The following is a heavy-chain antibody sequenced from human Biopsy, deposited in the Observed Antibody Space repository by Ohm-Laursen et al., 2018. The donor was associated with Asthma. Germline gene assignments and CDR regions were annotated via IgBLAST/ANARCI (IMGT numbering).Heavy chain of an antibody. J-gene: IGHJ4*02. CDR2: IYSGGTS. CDR1: GFSYNTYK. V-gene: IGHV3-53*01. CDR3: ARGDSSGWSHYYFDY. Sequence: SLRLSCTASGFSYNTYKMNWVRQAPGKGLEWVSVIYSGGTSDTADSVRGRFTISRDFYKNTLYLQMDSLRAEDTAVYYCARGDSSGWSHYYFDYWGQGTLVTVSS. D-gene: IGHD6-19*01.